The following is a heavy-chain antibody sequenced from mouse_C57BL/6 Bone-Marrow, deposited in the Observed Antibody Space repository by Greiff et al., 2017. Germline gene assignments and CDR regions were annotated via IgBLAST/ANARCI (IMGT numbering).Heavy chain of an antibody. CDR2: INPNNGGT. CDR3: ARSSGSSRGSWFAY. D-gene: IGHD1-1*01. J-gene: IGHJ3*01. CDR1: GYTFTDYN. Sequence: VQLQQSGPELVKMSCKASGYTFTDYNMHWVKQSHGKSLEWIGYINPNNGGTSYNQKFKGKATLTVNKSSSTAYMELRSLTSEDSAVYYCARSSGSSRGSWFAYWGQGTLVTVSA. V-gene: IGHV1-22*01.